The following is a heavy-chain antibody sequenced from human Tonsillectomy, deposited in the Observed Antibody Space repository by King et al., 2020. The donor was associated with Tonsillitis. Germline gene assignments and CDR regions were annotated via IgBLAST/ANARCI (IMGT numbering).Heavy chain of an antibody. CDR1: GYTFTSYY. V-gene: IGHV1-46*01. CDR2: INPSGGST. Sequence: QLVQSGAEVKKXGASVXXSCKASGYTFTSYYMHWVXQAPGQGLEWMGIINPSGGSTSYAQKFQGRVTMTRDTSTSTVYMELSSLRSEDTAVYYCAREGGIAVAGTMYYFDYWGQGTLVTVSS. D-gene: IGHD6-19*01. CDR3: AREGGIAVAGTMYYFDY. J-gene: IGHJ4*02.